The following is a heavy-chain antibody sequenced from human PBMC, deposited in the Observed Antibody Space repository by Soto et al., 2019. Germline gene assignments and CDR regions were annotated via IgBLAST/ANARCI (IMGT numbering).Heavy chain of an antibody. CDR2: ISHDGNKK. Sequence: QVQLVESGGGVVQPGRSLRLSCAVSGFTISSFGMHWVRQAPGKGLEWVAVISHDGNKKYHADSVKGRFTISRDNSKNTLYLQMNSLRTEDTALYYCARVRALDYYYGMDVWGQGTAVTVSS. V-gene: IGHV3-30*03. CDR1: GFTISSFG. CDR3: ARVRALDYYYGMDV. J-gene: IGHJ6*02.